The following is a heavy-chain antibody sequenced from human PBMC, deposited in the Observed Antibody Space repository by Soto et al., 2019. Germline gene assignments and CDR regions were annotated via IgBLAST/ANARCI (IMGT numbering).Heavy chain of an antibody. CDR2: MNPRSGNT. J-gene: IGHJ6*03. CDR3: ARGGALTAGYYYYSMDV. V-gene: IGHV1-8*01. CDR1: GYTFTDFD. Sequence: QEQLVQSGAEVKKPGASVKVSCKASGYTFTDFDITWVRQATGQGLEWMGWMNPRSGNTGFTDKFEGRVTLTRATSTTPAYMELSDLTSEDTAVYFCARGGALTAGYYYYSMDVWGSGTAVTVSS. D-gene: IGHD2-21*02.